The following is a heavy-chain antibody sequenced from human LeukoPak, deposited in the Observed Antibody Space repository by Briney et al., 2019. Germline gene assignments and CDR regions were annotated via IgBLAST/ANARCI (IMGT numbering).Heavy chain of an antibody. J-gene: IGHJ3*02. V-gene: IGHV3-23*01. Sequence: GSLRLSCAASGFTFSTYAMSWVRQAPGKGLEWVSAISSSGDSTYYADSVKGRFTISRDNSKNTLYVHMNSLRAEDTAIYYCAKDYVGQVPDAFDIWGQGTMVTVSS. D-gene: IGHD1-26*01. CDR3: AKDYVGQVPDAFDI. CDR2: ISSSGDST. CDR1: GFTFSTYA.